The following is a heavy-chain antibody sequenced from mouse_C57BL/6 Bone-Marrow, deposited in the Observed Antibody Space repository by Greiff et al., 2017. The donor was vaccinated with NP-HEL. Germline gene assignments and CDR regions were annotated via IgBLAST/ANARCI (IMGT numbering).Heavy chain of an antibody. Sequence: QVQLQQPGTELVKPGASVKLSCKASGYTFTSYWMHWLKQRPGQGLEWIGNINPKNGGTNDNEKFKTKATLTVDKSSSTAYMQLSSLPAEDSAVDYCARDSGYAVDYWGQGTTLTVSS. CDR1: GYTFTSYW. CDR2: INPKNGGT. J-gene: IGHJ2*01. D-gene: IGHD3-2*02. CDR3: ARDSGYAVDY. V-gene: IGHV1-53*01.